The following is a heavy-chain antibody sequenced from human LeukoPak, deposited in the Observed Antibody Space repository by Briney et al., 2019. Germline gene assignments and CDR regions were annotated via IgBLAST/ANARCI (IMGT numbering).Heavy chain of an antibody. D-gene: IGHD3-10*01. CDR3: AKGAKSLLWFGELWDYYYYMDV. V-gene: IGHV3-43*01. CDR1: GITFDDYT. CDR2: ISWDGGST. J-gene: IGHJ6*03. Sequence: GGSLRLSCAASGITFDDYTMHWVRQAPGKGLEWVSLISWDGGSTYYADSVKGRFTISRDNSKNSLYLQMNSLRTEDTALYYCAKGAKSLLWFGELWDYYYYMDVWGKGTTVTVSS.